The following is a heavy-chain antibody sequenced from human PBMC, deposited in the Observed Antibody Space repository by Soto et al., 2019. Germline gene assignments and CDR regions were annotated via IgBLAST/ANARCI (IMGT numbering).Heavy chain of an antibody. CDR2: INHSGNT. CDR3: ARRRVMTLWFDP. V-gene: IGHV4-34*01. CDR1: GGSFRGYS. D-gene: IGHD2-21*02. Sequence: NPSETLSLTCAVYGGSFRGYSWTWIRQPPGKGLEWIGEINHSGNTNYNPSLKSRVTISVDTSKNQFSLKLSSVTAADTAVYYCARRRVMTLWFDPWGQGTLVTVSS. J-gene: IGHJ5*02.